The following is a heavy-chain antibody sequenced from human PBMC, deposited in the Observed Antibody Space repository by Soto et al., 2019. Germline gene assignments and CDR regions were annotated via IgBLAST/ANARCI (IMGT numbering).Heavy chain of an antibody. CDR2: INHSGSS. CDR1: GGSFSGYI. Sequence: PSETLSLTCAVSGGSFSGYIWTWIRQTPGKGLQWIGQINHSGSSIYNPSLKNRVTISTMSNNKFSLELSSVTAADTAVYYCTRGLFRCSSYSGSWYSFDSWGQGTRVNVAS. D-gene: IGHD2-15*01. V-gene: IGHV4-34*01. J-gene: IGHJ4*02. CDR3: TRGLFRCSSYSGSWYSFDS.